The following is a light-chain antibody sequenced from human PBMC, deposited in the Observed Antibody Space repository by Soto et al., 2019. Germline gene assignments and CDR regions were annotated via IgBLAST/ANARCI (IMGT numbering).Light chain of an antibody. Sequence: EIVLTQSPGTLSLSPGERATLSCRARQSVSSSYLAWYQQKPGQAPRLLIYGASGRATGIPDRFSGSGSGTDFTLTISRLEPEDFAVYYCQQYANSPRWTFGQGTKVEIK. CDR2: GAS. CDR1: QSVSSSY. V-gene: IGKV3-20*01. CDR3: QQYANSPRWT. J-gene: IGKJ1*01.